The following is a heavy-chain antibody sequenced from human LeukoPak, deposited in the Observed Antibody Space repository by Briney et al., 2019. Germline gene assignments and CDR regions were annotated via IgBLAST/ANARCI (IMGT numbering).Heavy chain of an antibody. J-gene: IGHJ5*02. CDR3: AKKVAGVGWFDP. CDR2: IYHNGDT. Sequence: SETLSLTCTVSGASISGHYWNWIRQSPGKGLEWIGYIYHNGDTYYSPSLKSRITLSVDTSKNQFSLRLTSVTAMDTAVYYCAKKVAGVGWFDPWGQGTLVTVSS. D-gene: IGHD7-27*01. CDR1: GASISGHY. V-gene: IGHV4-59*04.